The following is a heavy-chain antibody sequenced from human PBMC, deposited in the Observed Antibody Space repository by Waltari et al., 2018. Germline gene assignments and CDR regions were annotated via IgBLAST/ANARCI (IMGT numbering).Heavy chain of an antibody. J-gene: IGHJ4*02. CDR3: TRMNYGSGSNLFDF. CDR1: GFPFGACV. CDR2: IRSKAYGATT. Sequence: EVQLVESGGALVQPGRSLRLSCKPSGFPFGACVLLWVRHTPGRGLEWLGLIRSKAYGATTEYAASVKGRFTFSRDDSESIAYLQLNSLKTEDTAIYFCTRMNYGSGSNLFDFWGQGTLVTVSS. D-gene: IGHD3-10*01. V-gene: IGHV3-49*04.